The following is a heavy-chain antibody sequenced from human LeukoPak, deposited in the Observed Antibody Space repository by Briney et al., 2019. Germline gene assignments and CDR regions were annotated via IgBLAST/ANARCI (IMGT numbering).Heavy chain of an antibody. D-gene: IGHD3-22*01. J-gene: IGHJ4*02. CDR1: GGSISSGGYY. CDR3: ARVYYDSSGYYYGGFNY. V-gene: IGHV4-31*03. CDR2: IYYSGST. Sequence: PSQTLSLTCTVSGGSISSGGYYWSWIRQHPGKGLEWIGYIYYSGSTYYNPSLKSRVTISVDTSKNQFSLKLSSVTAADTAVYYCARVYYDSSGYYYGGFNYWGQGTLVTVSS.